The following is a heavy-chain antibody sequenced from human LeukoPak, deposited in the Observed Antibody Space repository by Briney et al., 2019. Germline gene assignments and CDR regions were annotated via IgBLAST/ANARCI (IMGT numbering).Heavy chain of an antibody. CDR3: ARNLFRDPDYHDSSGSTHDP. J-gene: IGHJ5*02. V-gene: IGHV3-21*01. CDR2: ISRSSSYI. D-gene: IGHD3-22*01. Sequence: GGSLRLSCAASDFTFSSYSMNWVRQAPGKGLEWVSSISRSSSYIYYADSVKGRFTISRDNAKNSLYLQMNSLRAEDTAVYYCARNLFRDPDYHDSSGSTHDPWGQGTLVTVSS. CDR1: DFTFSSYS.